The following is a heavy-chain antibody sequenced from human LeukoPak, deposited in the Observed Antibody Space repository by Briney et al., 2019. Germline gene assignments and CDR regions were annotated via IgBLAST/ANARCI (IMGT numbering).Heavy chain of an antibody. CDR2: IYHSGNT. J-gene: IGHJ5*02. D-gene: IGHD2-2*01. V-gene: IGHV4-59*04. CDR3: ALQPARRLSWFDP. Sequence: SETLSLTCIVSGGSISSYYWGWIRQPPGKGLEWIANIYHSGNTYYNPSLKSRVTISVDTSRNQFSLKLSSVTAADTAVYYCALQPARRLSWFDPWGQGTLVTVSS. CDR1: GGSISSYY.